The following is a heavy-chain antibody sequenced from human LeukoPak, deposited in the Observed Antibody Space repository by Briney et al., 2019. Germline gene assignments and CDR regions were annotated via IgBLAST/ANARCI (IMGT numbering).Heavy chain of an antibody. CDR1: GGSISSYY. V-gene: IGHV4-39*07. J-gene: IGHJ4*02. CDR3: ARDPLRYYFDY. Sequence: SETLSLTCTVSGGSISSYYWGWIRQPPGKGLEWIGSIYYSGSTYYNPSLKSRVTISVDTSKNQFSLKLSSVTAADTAVYYCARDPLRYYFDYWGQGTLVTVSS. CDR2: IYYSGST.